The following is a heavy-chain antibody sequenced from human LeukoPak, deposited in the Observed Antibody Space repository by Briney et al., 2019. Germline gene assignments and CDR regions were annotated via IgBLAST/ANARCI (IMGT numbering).Heavy chain of an antibody. D-gene: IGHD6-13*01. CDR2: IDYSGST. CDR1: GASISTFY. V-gene: IGHV4-59*01. CDR3: ARGIPEHGTGAFAI. J-gene: IGHJ3*02. Sequence: SETLSLTCTVSGASISTFYWTWIRQPPGKGLEWIGYIDYSGSTNYNTALQSRVTISAETSKNQVSLKLTSVTPADTAVYYCARGIPEHGTGAFAIWGQGTMVTVSS.